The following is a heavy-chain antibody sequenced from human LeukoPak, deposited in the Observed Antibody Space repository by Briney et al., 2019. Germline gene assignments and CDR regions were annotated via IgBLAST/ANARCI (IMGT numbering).Heavy chain of an antibody. CDR1: GGSISSSSYY. V-gene: IGHV4-39*01. CDR2: IYYSGST. D-gene: IGHD4-23*01. CDR3: ARHSQPIRWYANWFDP. J-gene: IGHJ5*02. Sequence: SETLSLTCTVSGGSISSSSYYWGWIRQPPGKGLEWIGTIYYSGSTYYNPSLKSRVTISVDTSKNQFSLKLSSVTAADTAVYYCARHSQPIRWYANWFDPWGQGTLVTVSS.